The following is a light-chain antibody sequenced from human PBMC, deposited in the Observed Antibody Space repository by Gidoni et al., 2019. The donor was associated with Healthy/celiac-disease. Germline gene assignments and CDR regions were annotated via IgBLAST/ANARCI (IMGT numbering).Light chain of an antibody. Sequence: DIQMTQFPSSLSASVGDRVTITCQASQDISNYLNWYQQKPGKAPKLLIYDASNLETGVPSRFSGSGSGTDFTFTISSLQPEDIATYYCQQYDNLPRLSFGGGTKVEIK. CDR3: QQYDNLPRLS. CDR1: QDISNY. CDR2: DAS. J-gene: IGKJ4*01. V-gene: IGKV1-33*01.